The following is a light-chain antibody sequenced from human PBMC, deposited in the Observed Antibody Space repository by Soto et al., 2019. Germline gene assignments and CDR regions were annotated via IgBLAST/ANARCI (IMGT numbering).Light chain of an antibody. Sequence: EIPMNQSLSIMSASPGDRVTXTCRASQSISSWLAWYQQKPGKAPKLLIYDASILESGVPSRFSGSGSGTDFTLTISSLQPEDFATYYCQQSYSKPLTFGGGTKVDI. V-gene: IGKV1-5*01. CDR3: QQSYSKPLT. CDR1: QSISSW. CDR2: DAS. J-gene: IGKJ4*01.